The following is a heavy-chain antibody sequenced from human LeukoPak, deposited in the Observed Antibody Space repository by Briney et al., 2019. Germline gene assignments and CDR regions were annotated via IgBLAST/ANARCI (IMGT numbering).Heavy chain of an antibody. D-gene: IGHD5-18*01. Sequence: GGSLRLSCAASGSTFSSYSMNWVRQAPGKGLEWVSSISSSSSYIYYADSVKGRFIISRDNAKNSLYLQMNSLRAEDTAVYYCARDHPVDTAMDRWGQGTLVTVSS. CDR2: ISSSSSYI. V-gene: IGHV3-21*01. CDR1: GSTFSSYS. J-gene: IGHJ4*02. CDR3: ARDHPVDTAMDR.